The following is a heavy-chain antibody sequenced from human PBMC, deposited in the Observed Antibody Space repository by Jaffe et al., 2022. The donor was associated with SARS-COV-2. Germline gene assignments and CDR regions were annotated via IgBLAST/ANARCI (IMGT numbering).Heavy chain of an antibody. V-gene: IGHV4-39*01. D-gene: IGHD6-13*01. CDR1: GGSISSSSYY. CDR3: ARGIAAAGTGAFDI. Sequence: QLQLQESGPGLVKPSETLSLTCTVSGGSISSSSYYWGWIRQPPGKGLEWIGSIYYSGSTYYNPSLKSRVTISVDTSKNQFSLKLSSVTAADTAVYYCARGIAAAGTGAFDIWGQGTMVTVSS. CDR2: IYYSGST. J-gene: IGHJ3*02.